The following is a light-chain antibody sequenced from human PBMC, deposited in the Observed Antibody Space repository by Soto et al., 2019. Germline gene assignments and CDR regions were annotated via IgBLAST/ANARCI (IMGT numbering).Light chain of an antibody. CDR1: QSVSSN. Sequence: EIVMTQSPATLSVSPGERATLSCRASQSVSSNLAWYQQKPGQAPRLLIYDASTRATGIPARFSGSGSGTYFTLTISSLQSEDFAVYYCQQYSYWPPITFGQGTRLEIK. CDR2: DAS. V-gene: IGKV3-15*01. J-gene: IGKJ5*01. CDR3: QQYSYWPPIT.